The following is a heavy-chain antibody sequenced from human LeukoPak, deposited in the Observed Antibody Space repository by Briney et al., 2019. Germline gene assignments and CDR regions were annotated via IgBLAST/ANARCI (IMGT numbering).Heavy chain of an antibody. J-gene: IGHJ5*02. Sequence: PGGSLRLSCAASGFTFSSYWMHWVRQAPGKGLVWVSRINSDGSSTSYADSVKGRFNNTRDNANNTLYLQMNSLRAEDTAVYYCAREMRDSYYDFWSGYYEEDNWFDPWGQGTLVTVSS. V-gene: IGHV3-74*01. CDR1: GFTFSSYW. CDR2: INSDGSST. D-gene: IGHD3-3*01. CDR3: AREMRDSYYDFWSGYYEEDNWFDP.